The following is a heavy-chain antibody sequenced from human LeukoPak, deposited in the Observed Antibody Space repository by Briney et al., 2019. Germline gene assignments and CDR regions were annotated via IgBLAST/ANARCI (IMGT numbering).Heavy chain of an antibody. CDR3: ARQDYDILTGYPDSYFDY. J-gene: IGHJ4*02. Sequence: SSETLSLTCTVSGGSISNYYWSWIRQPPGKGLGWIGYIYYSGRTNYNPSLKSRVTIPVDTSKNQFSLKLSSVTAADTAVYYCARQDYDILTGYPDSYFDYWGQGTLVTVSS. D-gene: IGHD3-9*01. V-gene: IGHV4-59*01. CDR2: IYYSGRT. CDR1: GGSISNYY.